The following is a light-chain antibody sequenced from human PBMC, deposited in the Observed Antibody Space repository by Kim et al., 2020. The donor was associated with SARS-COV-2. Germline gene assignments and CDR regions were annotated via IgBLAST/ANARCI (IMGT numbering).Light chain of an antibody. V-gene: IGLV1-40*01. Sequence: QSALTQPPSVSGAPGQRVTISCTGSSSNIGAGYDVHWYQQFPGTAPKVLIYGNNNRPSGVPDRFSGSKSGTSASLAITGLQAEDEAEYYCQSYDNSLSGWVFGGGTKVTVL. J-gene: IGLJ3*02. CDR3: QSYDNSLSGWV. CDR1: SSNIGAGYD. CDR2: GNN.